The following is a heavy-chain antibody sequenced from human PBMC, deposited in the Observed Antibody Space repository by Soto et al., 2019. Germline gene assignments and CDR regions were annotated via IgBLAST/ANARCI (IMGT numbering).Heavy chain of an antibody. J-gene: IGHJ4*02. Sequence: ASVKVSCKASGYTFTSYGISWVRQAPGQGLEWMGWISAYNGNTNYAQKLQGRVTMTTDTSTSTAYMELRSLRSDDTAGYYCAREPETYSSGWYDPFFDYWGQGTLVTVSS. CDR2: ISAYNGNT. V-gene: IGHV1-18*01. D-gene: IGHD6-19*01. CDR1: GYTFTSYG. CDR3: AREPETYSSGWYDPFFDY.